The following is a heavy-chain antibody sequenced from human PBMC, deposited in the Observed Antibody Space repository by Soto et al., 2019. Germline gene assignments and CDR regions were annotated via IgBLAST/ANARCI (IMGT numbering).Heavy chain of an antibody. J-gene: IGHJ5*02. V-gene: IGHV4-4*02. CDR1: GGSISSSNW. Sequence: SETLSLTCAVSGGSISSSNWWHWVRQPPGKGLEWIGEIHHSGTTNYNPSLKSRVAISVDKSKNQFSLKLNSVTAADTAVYYCARVRQYCSGTSCYLDPWGQGTLVTVS. D-gene: IGHD2-2*01. CDR2: IHHSGTT. CDR3: ARVRQYCSGTSCYLDP.